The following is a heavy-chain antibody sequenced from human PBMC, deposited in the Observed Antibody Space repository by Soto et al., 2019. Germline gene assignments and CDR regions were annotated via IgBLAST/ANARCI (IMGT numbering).Heavy chain of an antibody. CDR2: IWYDGSNE. CDR3: ARDDIPGVAVSTYGMDV. D-gene: IGHD6-19*01. V-gene: IGHV3-33*01. Sequence: SGGGVVQPGRSLRLSCAASGFIFSNFGMHWVRQAPGKGLEWVAVIWYDGSNEHYADSVKGRFTISKDNSKNTLYLQMNSLRAEDTAMYYCARDDIPGVAVSTYGMDVWGQGTTVTVSS. J-gene: IGHJ6*02. CDR1: GFIFSNFG.